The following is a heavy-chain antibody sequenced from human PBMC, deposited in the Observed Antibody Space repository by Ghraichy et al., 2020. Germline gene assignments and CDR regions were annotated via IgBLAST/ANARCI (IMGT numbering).Heavy chain of an antibody. CDR2: IYYSGST. D-gene: IGHD4-23*01. J-gene: IGHJ4*02. CDR3: ARHDHGGVLSGQFDY. CDR1: GGSISSSSYY. V-gene: IGHV4-39*01. Sequence: SETLSLTCTVSGGSISSSSYYWGWIRQPPGKGLEWIGSIYYSGSTYYNPSLKSRVTISVDTSKNQFSLKLSSVTAADTAVYYCARHDHGGVLSGQFDYWGQGTLVTVSS.